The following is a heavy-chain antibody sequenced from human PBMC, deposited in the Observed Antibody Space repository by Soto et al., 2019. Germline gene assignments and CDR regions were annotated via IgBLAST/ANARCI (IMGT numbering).Heavy chain of an antibody. CDR3: VKGGLLPRANRWF. CDR1: GFTFRNYP. V-gene: IGHV3-23*01. D-gene: IGHD2-2*01. Sequence: EVQLLESGGGLVQPGGSLRLSCAASGFTFRNYPMTWVRQAPGKGLDWVSTISGSGVDTYYPDSVKGRVTISRDNSKNTLYLQINSLRAEDTAVYYCVKGGLLPRANRWFWGQGTLVTVSS. CDR2: ISGSGVDT. J-gene: IGHJ4*02.